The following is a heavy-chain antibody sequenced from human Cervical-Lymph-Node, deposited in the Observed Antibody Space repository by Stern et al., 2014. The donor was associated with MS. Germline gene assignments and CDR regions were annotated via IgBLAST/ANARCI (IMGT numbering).Heavy chain of an antibody. CDR1: GFSFSRYA. D-gene: IGHD6-13*01. Sequence: QMQLVQSGGGVVQPGRSLRLSCAASGFSFSRYAMHWVRQAPGKGLEWVALIWYDGSNPYYADSVTCRFTISRDNFKNTLYLQMNSLRAEDTAVYYCASAYSSSHYYFDYWGQGTLVTVSS. J-gene: IGHJ4*02. CDR3: ASAYSSSHYYFDY. CDR2: IWYDGSNP. V-gene: IGHV3-33*01.